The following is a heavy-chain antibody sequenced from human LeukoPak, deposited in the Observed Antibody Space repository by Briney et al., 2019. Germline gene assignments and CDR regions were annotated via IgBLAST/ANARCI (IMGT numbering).Heavy chain of an antibody. CDR1: GFTFSSYS. Sequence: GGSLRLSCAASGFTFSSYSMNWVRQAPGKGLEWVSYISSSSSTIYYADSVKGRFTISRDNAKNSLYLQMNSLRAEDTAVYYCARDGITMVRGVIIIGYFDYWGQGTLVTVSS. D-gene: IGHD3-10*01. J-gene: IGHJ4*02. CDR2: ISSSSSTI. CDR3: ARDGITMVRGVIIIGYFDY. V-gene: IGHV3-48*04.